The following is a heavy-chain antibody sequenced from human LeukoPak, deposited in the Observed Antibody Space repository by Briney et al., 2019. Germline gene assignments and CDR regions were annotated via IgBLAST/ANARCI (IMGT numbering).Heavy chain of an antibody. CDR2: ISTNGVNT. V-gene: IGHV3-23*01. J-gene: IGHJ4*02. Sequence: GGSLRLSCQTSGFTFGNYAMSWVRQAQGRELEWISAISTNGVNTYYADSVKGRFTISRDNSKNTLYLQMNSLRAEDTAVYYCARAYGARDYWGQGTLVTVSS. CDR3: ARAYGARDY. CDR1: GFTFGNYA. D-gene: IGHD4-17*01.